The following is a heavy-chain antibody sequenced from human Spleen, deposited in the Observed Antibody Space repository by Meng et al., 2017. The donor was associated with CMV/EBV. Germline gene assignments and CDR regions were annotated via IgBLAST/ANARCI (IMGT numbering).Heavy chain of an antibody. Sequence: SGGYSSSGNWGGWVRQPPGKRLEWIGEIYHSGATNYNPSLKSRVTISLGKSKNQFSLNLTSVIVADTAVYYCAGAPLQLGLNWFDLWGQGSLVTVSS. CDR2: IYHSGAT. D-gene: IGHD1-1*01. V-gene: IGHV4-4*02. CDR3: AGAPLQLGLNWFDL. J-gene: IGHJ5*02. CDR1: GGYSSSGNW.